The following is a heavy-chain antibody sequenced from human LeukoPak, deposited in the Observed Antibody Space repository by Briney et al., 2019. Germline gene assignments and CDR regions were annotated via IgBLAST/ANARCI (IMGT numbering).Heavy chain of an antibody. J-gene: IGHJ4*02. CDR3: AIGQTGNFDY. CDR1: GFTFSSYS. V-gene: IGHV3-30*03. D-gene: IGHD1-1*01. Sequence: PGGSLRLSCAASGFTFSSYSMNWVRQAPGKGLEWVAVISYDGSKTYYADSVKGRFTISRDDSKNTLYLQMNSLRAEDTAVYYCAIGQTGNFDYWGQGTLVTVSS. CDR2: ISYDGSKT.